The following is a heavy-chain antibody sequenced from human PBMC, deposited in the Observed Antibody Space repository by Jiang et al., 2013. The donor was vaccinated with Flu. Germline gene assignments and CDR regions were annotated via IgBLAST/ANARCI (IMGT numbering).Heavy chain of an antibody. J-gene: IGHJ5*02. CDR1: GYTFTSYA. CDR3: ARVSYCSSTSCYPSFDP. Sequence: QSGSELKKPGASVKVSCKASGYTFTSYAMNWVRQAPGQGLEWMGWINTNTGNPTYAQGFTGRFVFSLDTSVSTAYLQICSLKAEDTAVYYCARVSYCSSTSCYPSFDPWDQGTLVTVSS. D-gene: IGHD2-2*01. CDR2: INTNTGNP. V-gene: IGHV7-4-1*01.